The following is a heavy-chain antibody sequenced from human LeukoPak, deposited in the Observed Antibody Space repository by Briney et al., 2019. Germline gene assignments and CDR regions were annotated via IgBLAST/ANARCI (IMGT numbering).Heavy chain of an antibody. V-gene: IGHV1-18*01. CDR1: GYTFTSYG. Sequence: ASVKVSCKASGYTFTSYGISWVRQAPGQGLEWMGWISAYNGNTNYAQKLQGRVTMTKDTSTSTAYMELRSLRSDDTAVYYCARAPSWSTSLLGGNWFGPWGQGTLVTVSS. CDR3: ARAPSWSTSLLGGNWFGP. D-gene: IGHD2-2*01. CDR2: ISAYNGNT. J-gene: IGHJ5*02.